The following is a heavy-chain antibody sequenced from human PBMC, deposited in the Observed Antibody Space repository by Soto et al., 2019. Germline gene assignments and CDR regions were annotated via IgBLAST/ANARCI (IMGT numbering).Heavy chain of an antibody. CDR1: GFTFSRYV. V-gene: IGHV3-23*01. Sequence: EVQLLESGGGLVQPGGSLRLSCVASGFTFSRYVMSWVRQAPGKGLQWVSAINSNGDSTYYADSVKGRFTISRDNSKTSLYLQMNSLRADDTAVYYCARVPDLDYCSRTSCLYYFDYWGQGALVTVSS. J-gene: IGHJ4*02. D-gene: IGHD2-2*01. CDR3: ARVPDLDYCSRTSCLYYFDY. CDR2: INSNGDST.